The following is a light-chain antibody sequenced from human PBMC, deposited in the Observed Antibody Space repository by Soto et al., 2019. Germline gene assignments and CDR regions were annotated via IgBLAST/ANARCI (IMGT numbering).Light chain of an antibody. J-gene: IGKJ2*01. CDR3: HKYNSAPFT. CDR1: EDISNF. V-gene: IGKV1-27*01. CDR2: SAS. Sequence: DVQMTQSPSSLSASVGDRVTITCRASEDISNFLAWYQQKPGKVPKVVVFSASTLQSGVPSRFSGSGSGTDFTLTISSLQPEDVATYYCHKYNSAPFTFGQGTKLEIK.